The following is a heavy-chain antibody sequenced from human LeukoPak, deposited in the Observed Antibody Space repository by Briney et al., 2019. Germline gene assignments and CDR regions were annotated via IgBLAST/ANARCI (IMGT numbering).Heavy chain of an antibody. Sequence: SETLSLTCTVSGGSISSYYWSWIRQPPGKGLEWIGYIFNSGSTNYNPSLRSRVTISVNSSNYKFSLRLSSVPAAVTVVYYCARHGSVPRPLNVWGKGTTVTVSS. CDR2: IFNSGST. CDR3: ARHGSVPRPLNV. V-gene: IGHV4-59*08. J-gene: IGHJ6*04. CDR1: GGSISSYY. D-gene: IGHD1-26*01.